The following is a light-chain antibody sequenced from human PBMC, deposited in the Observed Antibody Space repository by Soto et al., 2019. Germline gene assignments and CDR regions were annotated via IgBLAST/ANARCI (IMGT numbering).Light chain of an antibody. CDR2: GAS. CDR3: QQYGSSPPYT. V-gene: IGKV3-20*01. CDR1: QSVSSSY. Sequence: EIVLTQSPGTLSLSPGERATLSCRASQSVSSSYLAWYQQKPGQAPRLRIYGASSMATGIPDRFSGSRSVGDLTLTISSLEPEDFAVEYCQQYGSSPPYTFGPGNKLESK. J-gene: IGKJ2*01.